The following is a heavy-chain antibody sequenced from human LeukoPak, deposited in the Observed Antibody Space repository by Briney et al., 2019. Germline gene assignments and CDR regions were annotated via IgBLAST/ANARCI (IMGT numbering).Heavy chain of an antibody. D-gene: IGHD1-26*01. J-gene: IGHJ4*02. CDR2: INPNSGGT. V-gene: IGHV1-2*06. CDR3: ARDLYSGSYFYYFDY. Sequence: ASVKVSCKASGYTFTGYYMHWVRQAPGQGLEWMGRINPNSGGTNYAQKFQGRVTMTGDTSISTAYMELSRLRSDDTAVYYCARDLYSGSYFYYFDYWGQGTLVTVSS. CDR1: GYTFTGYY.